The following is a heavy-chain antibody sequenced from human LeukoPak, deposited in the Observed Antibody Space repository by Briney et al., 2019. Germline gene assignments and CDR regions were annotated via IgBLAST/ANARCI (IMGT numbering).Heavy chain of an antibody. CDR2: IYHSGST. CDR3: ARVPDYYDSSGYYRFDP. J-gene: IGHJ5*02. CDR1: GYSISSGYY. V-gene: IGHV4-38-2*02. Sequence: SETLSLTCTVSGYSISSGYYWGWIRQPPGKGLEWIGSIYHSGSTYYNPSLKSRVTISVDTSKNHFPLKLSSVTAADTAVYYCARVPDYYDSSGYYRFDPWGQGTLVTVSS. D-gene: IGHD3-22*01.